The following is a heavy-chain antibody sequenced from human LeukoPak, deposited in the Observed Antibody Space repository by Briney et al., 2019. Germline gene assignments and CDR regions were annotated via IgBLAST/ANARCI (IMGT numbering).Heavy chain of an antibody. CDR2: ISTSGGTT. Sequence: QPGGSLRLSCAASGFTFSTYAMSWVRQAPGKGLQWVSGISTSGGTTYYVDSLKGRFTISGDNSKNTLYLQMNSLRAEDTAVYYCAKDPVGEGPDYWGQGTLVTVSS. CDR1: GFTFSTYA. J-gene: IGHJ4*02. CDR3: AKDPVGEGPDY. D-gene: IGHD3-3*01. V-gene: IGHV3-23*01.